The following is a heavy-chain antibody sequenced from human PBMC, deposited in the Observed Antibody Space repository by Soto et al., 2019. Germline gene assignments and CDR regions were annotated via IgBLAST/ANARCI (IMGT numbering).Heavy chain of an antibody. D-gene: IGHD5-18*01. CDR1: GGSISSGDYY. CDR2: SYYSGST. V-gene: IGHV4-30-4*01. CDR3: ARTYSYGYRDDY. Sequence: QVQLQESGPGLVKPSQTLSLTCTVSGGSISSGDYYWSWIRQPPGKGLEWIGYSYYSGSTYYNPSIKSRVTKSVDTSKNQFSLKLSSVTAADTAVYYCARTYSYGYRDDYWGQGTLVTVSS. J-gene: IGHJ4*02.